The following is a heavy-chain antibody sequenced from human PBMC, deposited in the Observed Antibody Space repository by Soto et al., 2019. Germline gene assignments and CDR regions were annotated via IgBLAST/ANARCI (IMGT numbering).Heavy chain of an antibody. D-gene: IGHD2-21*01. Sequence: QVQLVQSGAEVKKPGASVKISCKASGYTFIHYYIHWVRQAPGQRLEWMAIINPNGGSTNYAQKFQGRVTVTSEASTTTVSMELNSLESDDTSVYFCARSLLQGDFWGQGTLVTVSS. J-gene: IGHJ4*02. CDR1: GYTFIHYY. V-gene: IGHV1-46*01. CDR3: ARSLLQGDF. CDR2: INPNGGST.